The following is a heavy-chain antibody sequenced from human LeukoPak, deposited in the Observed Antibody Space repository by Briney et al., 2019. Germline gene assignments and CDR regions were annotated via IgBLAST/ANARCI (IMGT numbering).Heavy chain of an antibody. CDR1: GFTFDDYA. Sequence: GRSLRLSCAASGFTFDDYAMHWVRQAPGKGLEWVSGISWNSGTIGHADSVKGRFTISRDNAKDSLYLQMNSPRTDDTALYYCARGLEKGYSYGIDYWGQGTLVTVSS. CDR3: ARGLEKGYSYGIDY. V-gene: IGHV3-9*01. J-gene: IGHJ4*02. CDR2: ISWNSGTI. D-gene: IGHD5-18*01.